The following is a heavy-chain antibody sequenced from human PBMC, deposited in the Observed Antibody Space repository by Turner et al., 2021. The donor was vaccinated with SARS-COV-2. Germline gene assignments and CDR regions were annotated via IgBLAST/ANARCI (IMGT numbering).Heavy chain of an antibody. D-gene: IGHD3-22*01. CDR2: ISSSSSYI. CDR1: GFTFSSYS. J-gene: IGHJ3*02. Sequence: EVQLVESGGGLVKPGGSLRLSCAASGFTFSSYSMNWVRQAPGKGLEWVSWISSSSSYIYYADSVKGRFTISRDNAKNSLYLQMNSLRAEDTAVYYCARWDNYYDSSGYYPDAFDIWGQGTMVTVSS. V-gene: IGHV3-21*01. CDR3: ARWDNYYDSSGYYPDAFDI.